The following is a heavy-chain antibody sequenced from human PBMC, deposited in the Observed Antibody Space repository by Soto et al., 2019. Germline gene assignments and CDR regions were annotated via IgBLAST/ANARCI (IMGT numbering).Heavy chain of an antibody. CDR2: ISDYGRI. CDR3: ARGGLEPFDY. CDR1: GFTFRNYW. D-gene: IGHD1-1*01. J-gene: IGHJ4*02. V-gene: IGHV3-74*01. Sequence: HPGGSLRLSCAAYGFTFRNYWMHWVRQAPGKGLVWVSRISDYGRINYADSVEGRFTISRDDAQGEVYLQMNSLRLEDTAVYYCARGGLEPFDYWGQGALVTVSS.